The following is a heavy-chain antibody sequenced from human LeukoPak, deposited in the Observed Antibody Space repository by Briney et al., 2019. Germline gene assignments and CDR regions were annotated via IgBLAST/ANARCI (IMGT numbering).Heavy chain of an antibody. CDR1: GYSFTSYW. V-gene: IGHV5-51*01. J-gene: IGHJ4*02. CDR3: ARIQNGPGSHFDY. CDR2: IYPGDSDT. D-gene: IGHD3-10*01. Sequence: TGESLKISCKASGYSFTSYWIGWVRQMPGKGLEWMGIIYPGDSDTRYSPSFQGQVTISADKSISTAYLQWSSLKASDTAMYYCARIQNGPGSHFDYWGQGTLVTVSS.